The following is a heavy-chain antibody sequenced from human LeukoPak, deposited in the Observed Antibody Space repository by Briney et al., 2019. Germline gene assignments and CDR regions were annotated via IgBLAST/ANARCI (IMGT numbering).Heavy chain of an antibody. J-gene: IGHJ4*02. CDR3: ARVGQAGYVGYPLDY. D-gene: IGHD5-12*01. V-gene: IGHV3-74*01. CDR1: GFNFSSYW. CDR2: INSDGSST. Sequence: RGSLRLSCAASGFNFSSYWMHWVRQAPGKGLMWVSRINSDGSSTSYADSVKGRFTISRDNAKNTLYLQMNSLRAEDTAVFYCARVGQAGYVGYPLDYRGQGTLVTVSS.